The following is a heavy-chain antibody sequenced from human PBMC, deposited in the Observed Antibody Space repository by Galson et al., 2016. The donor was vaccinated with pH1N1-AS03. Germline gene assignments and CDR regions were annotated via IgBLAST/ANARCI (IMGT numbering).Heavy chain of an antibody. CDR3: ARARTSPGSLAGVGFDI. Sequence: SLRLSCAASGFTFGDYPLTWFRQAPGKGLEWVGFIRSKTYGGTTEYAASVEGRFTISRDDSKSIAYLQMNSLKTEDTAVYYCARARTSPGSLAGVGFDIWGQGTMVTVFS. CDR1: GFTFGDYP. J-gene: IGHJ3*02. CDR2: IRSKTYGGTT. V-gene: IGHV3-49*03.